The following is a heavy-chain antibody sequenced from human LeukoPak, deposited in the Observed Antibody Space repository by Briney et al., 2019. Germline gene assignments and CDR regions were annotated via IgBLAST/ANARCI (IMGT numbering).Heavy chain of an antibody. Sequence: GGSLRLSCAASGFTFSSYAMSWVRQAPGKGLEWVSSMSPNGGSTYYADSVKGRFTISRDNSKNTLYLQMNSLRAEDTAVYYCAKAGGYCSSTSCYLFDWGQGTLVTVSP. CDR1: GFTFSSYA. D-gene: IGHD2-2*01. V-gene: IGHV3-23*01. CDR3: AKAGGYCSSTSCYLFD. CDR2: MSPNGGST. J-gene: IGHJ4*02.